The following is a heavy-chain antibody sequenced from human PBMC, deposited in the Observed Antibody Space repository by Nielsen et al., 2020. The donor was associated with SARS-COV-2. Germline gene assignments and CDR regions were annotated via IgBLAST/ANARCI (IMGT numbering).Heavy chain of an antibody. Sequence: SETLSLTCAVSGGSISSSNWWSWVRQPPGKGLEWIGEIYHSGSTYYNPSLKSRVTISVDTSKNQFSLKLSSVTAADTAVYYCARDVWGERDYYDSSEGYWGQGTLVTVSS. J-gene: IGHJ4*02. CDR1: GGSISSSNW. D-gene: IGHD3-22*01. CDR3: ARDVWGERDYYDSSEGY. V-gene: IGHV4-4*02. CDR2: IYHSGST.